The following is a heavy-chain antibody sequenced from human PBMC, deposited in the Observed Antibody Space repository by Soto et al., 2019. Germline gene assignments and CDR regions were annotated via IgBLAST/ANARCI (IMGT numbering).Heavy chain of an antibody. CDR2: IYYTGTS. J-gene: IGHJ4*02. V-gene: IGHV4-39*01. D-gene: IGHD5-12*01. CDR3: TRLQRRWLSSDS. CDR1: GGSITNSSYY. Sequence: EALSVTGTVSGGSITNSSYYWGWIRQPPGKGLEWIGHIYYTGTSYSNPSLKGRVTLSVDTSKNQFSLKLNSMTAADTAVFYCTRLQRRWLSSDSWGQGTLVTVSS.